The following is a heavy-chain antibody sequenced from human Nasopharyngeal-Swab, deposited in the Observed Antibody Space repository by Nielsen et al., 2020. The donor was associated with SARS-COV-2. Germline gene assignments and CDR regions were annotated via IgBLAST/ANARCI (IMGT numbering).Heavy chain of an antibody. V-gene: IGHV3-74*01. J-gene: IGHJ4*02. CDR3: TRAGNYRHDY. D-gene: IGHD1-7*01. CDR2: INSDGSST. Sequence: GESLKISCAASGFTFSTYWVHWVRQAPGKGLVWVSRINSDGSSTSYADSLKGRFTISRDNAKNTLYLQMNSLRVEDTAVYYCTRAGNYRHDYWGQGTLVTVSS. CDR1: GFTFSTYW.